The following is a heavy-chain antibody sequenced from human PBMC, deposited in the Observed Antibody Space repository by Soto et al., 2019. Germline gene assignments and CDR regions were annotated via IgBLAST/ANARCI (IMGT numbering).Heavy chain of an antibody. Sequence: EVQLLESGGGLVQPGGSLRLSCAAPGFTFSNYAMNWVRQAPGKGLEWVSVISGSGGSTYYADSVKGRFTISRDNSKNTLYLQMSSPRDELTPVYYCLRRRSGWYFDYWGQGPLVTVSS. J-gene: IGHJ4*02. V-gene: IGHV3-23*01. CDR1: GFTFSNYA. CDR2: ISGSGGST. D-gene: IGHD6-19*01. CDR3: LRRRSGWYFDY.